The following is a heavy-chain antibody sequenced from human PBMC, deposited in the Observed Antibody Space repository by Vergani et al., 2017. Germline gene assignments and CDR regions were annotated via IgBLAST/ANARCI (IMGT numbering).Heavy chain of an antibody. D-gene: IGHD3-16*01. Sequence: EVQLVESGGGLVQPGGSLRLSCAASGFTFSSYWMSWVRQAPGKGLEWVANIKQDGSEKYYVDSVKGRFTISRDNTKNTLYLQMNSLRAEDTAVYYCAKDRAEGDGMDVWGQGTTVTVSS. CDR2: IKQDGSEK. V-gene: IGHV3-7*03. CDR1: GFTFSSYW. CDR3: AKDRAEGDGMDV. J-gene: IGHJ6*02.